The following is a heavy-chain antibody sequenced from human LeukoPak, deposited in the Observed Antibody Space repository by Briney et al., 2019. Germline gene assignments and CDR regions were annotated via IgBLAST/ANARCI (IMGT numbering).Heavy chain of an antibody. Sequence: PSETLSLTCTVSGGSISSGDYYWSCIRPPPGKGLEWTGYIYYSGSTYYNPSLKSRLTISIDTSKNQFSLKLSSVTAADTAVYYCARRIMVRGVIEGRIIWFDPWGQGTLVTASS. CDR3: ARRIMVRGVIEGRIIWFDP. CDR1: GGSISSGDYY. CDR2: IYYSGST. D-gene: IGHD3-10*01. V-gene: IGHV4-30-4*01. J-gene: IGHJ5*02.